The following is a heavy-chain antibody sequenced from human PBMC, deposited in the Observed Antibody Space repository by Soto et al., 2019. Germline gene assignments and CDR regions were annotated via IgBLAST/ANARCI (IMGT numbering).Heavy chain of an antibody. CDR1: GFTFSSYW. V-gene: IGHV3-7*01. Sequence: PVGSLRLSCAASGFTFSSYWMDWVRQAPGKGLEWVANINQDGSEKNYVDSVKGRFTISRDNAKNSLYLQMSSLTAEDSALYYCSRSLDYWGQGTLVTVS. CDR3: SRSLDY. J-gene: IGHJ4*02. CDR2: INQDGSEK.